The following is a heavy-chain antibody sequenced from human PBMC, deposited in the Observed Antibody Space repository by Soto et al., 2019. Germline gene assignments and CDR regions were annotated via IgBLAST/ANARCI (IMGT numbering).Heavy chain of an antibody. CDR3: ASDDSNYDILKSHYYCMDV. V-gene: IGHV1-18*01. Sequence: QVQLVQSGAEVKKPGASVKVSCKASGYTFTSYGISWVRQAPGQGLEWMGWISAYNGNTNYAQKLQGRVTMTTDTSTRTAYMELRRLRSDDTAVYYCASDDSNYDILKSHYYCMDVWGQGTTVTVSS. J-gene: IGHJ6*02. D-gene: IGHD3-9*01. CDR1: GYTFTSYG. CDR2: ISAYNGNT.